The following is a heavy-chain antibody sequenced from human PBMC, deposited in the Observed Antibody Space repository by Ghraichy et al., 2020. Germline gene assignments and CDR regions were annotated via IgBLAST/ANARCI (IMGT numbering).Heavy chain of an antibody. CDR1: GGSIISSRYY. Sequence: SETLSLTCTVSGGSIISSRYYWGWIRQPPGKGLEWIGSISYSGNTYYNPSLKSRVIMAVDMSKNQFSLKLSSVTAADGAVYYCARQRGRIYNESSGNFDYWGQGTLVTVSS. CDR3: ARQRGRIYNESSGNFDY. V-gene: IGHV4-39*01. J-gene: IGHJ4*02. CDR2: ISYSGNT. D-gene: IGHD3-22*01.